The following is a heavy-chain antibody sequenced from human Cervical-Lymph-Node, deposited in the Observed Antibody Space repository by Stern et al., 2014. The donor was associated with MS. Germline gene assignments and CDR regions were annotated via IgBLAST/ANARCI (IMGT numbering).Heavy chain of an antibody. CDR2: IIPMFGTP. Sequence: VQLLESGAEVKKPGSSVKVSCKASGGTFNNHVISWVRQARGQGLEWMGGIIPMFGTPNYARKFQGRVTIIADKSTSTVHMVLSNLNDEDTAIYYCANRDMGYTYGRHDYWGQGTLVTVS. CDR3: ANRDMGYTYGRHDY. D-gene: IGHD5-12*01. J-gene: IGHJ4*02. CDR1: GGTFNNHV. V-gene: IGHV1-69*06.